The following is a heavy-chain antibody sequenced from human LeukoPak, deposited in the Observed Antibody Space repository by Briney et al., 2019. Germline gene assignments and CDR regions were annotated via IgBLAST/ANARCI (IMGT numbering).Heavy chain of an antibody. Sequence: GGSLRLSCAASGITFSSYSMSWVCQAPGKGLEWVSSISFSGTTTYYADSVKGRFTVSRDNSKNTLYHQMDGLRAEDTAVYYCARDPTELQLLSYYFDYWGQGTLVAVSS. CDR2: ISFSGTTT. D-gene: IGHD2-2*01. CDR3: ARDPTELQLLSYYFDY. J-gene: IGHJ4*02. CDR1: GITFSSYS. V-gene: IGHV3-23*01.